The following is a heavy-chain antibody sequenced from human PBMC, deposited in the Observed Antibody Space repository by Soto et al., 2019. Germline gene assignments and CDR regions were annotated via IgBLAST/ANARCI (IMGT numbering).Heavy chain of an antibody. CDR1: GGTFSSYA. V-gene: IGHV1-69*13. Sequence: SVKVSCKASGGTFSSYAISWVRQAPGQGLEWMGGIIPMFGTANYEQRFQGRLTINADERTNTAYMELSTLRSEDSAVYYCAKSSRKHCRGDTCFENWFDTWGQGTRVTVSS. D-gene: IGHD2-21*02. J-gene: IGHJ5*02. CDR3: AKSSRKHCRGDTCFENWFDT. CDR2: IIPMFGTA.